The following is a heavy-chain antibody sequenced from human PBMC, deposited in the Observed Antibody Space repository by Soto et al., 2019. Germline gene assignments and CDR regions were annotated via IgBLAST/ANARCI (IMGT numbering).Heavy chain of an antibody. CDR1: GGSISSGGYY. Sequence: QVQLQESGPGLVKPSQTLSLTCTVSGGSISSGGYYWSWIRQHPGKGLEWIGYIYYSGSTYYNPSLNSRVTISVDTSKNQFSLKLSSVTAADTAVYYCARDRLWFGESYFDYWGQGTLVTVSS. D-gene: IGHD3-10*01. J-gene: IGHJ4*02. CDR3: ARDRLWFGESYFDY. V-gene: IGHV4-31*03. CDR2: IYYSGST.